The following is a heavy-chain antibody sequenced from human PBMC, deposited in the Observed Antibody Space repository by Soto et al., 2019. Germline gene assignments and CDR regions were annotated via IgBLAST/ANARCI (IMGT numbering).Heavy chain of an antibody. CDR1: GFTFSDYA. V-gene: IGHV3-23*01. CDR3: AKSLLSMVRGVTPYYCYMDV. D-gene: IGHD3-10*01. J-gene: IGHJ6*03. Sequence: EVQLLESGGGLVQPGGSLRLSCAASGFTFSDYAMNWVRQAPGKGLGWVSGISGSGGSTYHADSVKGRFTISRDNSKNTLHLRMITVRAEDTAVYYCAKSLLSMVRGVTPYYCYMDVWGKGTRVTVSS. CDR2: ISGSGGST.